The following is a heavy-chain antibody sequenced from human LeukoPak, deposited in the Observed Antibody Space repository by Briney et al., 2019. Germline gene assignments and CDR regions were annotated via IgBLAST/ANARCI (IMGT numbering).Heavy chain of an antibody. CDR1: GYRFTSHW. D-gene: IGHD1-20*01. J-gene: IGHJ6*03. CDR3: ARRVTGNYYYYMDI. Sequence: GESLKISCKTSGYRFTSHWIAWVRQTPGKGLEWMGIIHPDDSETKYSPSFQGHVTISVDKTFNTAYLQRNSLKASDTAIYYCARRVTGNYYYYMDIWGKGTTVIVSS. V-gene: IGHV5-51*01. CDR2: IHPDDSET.